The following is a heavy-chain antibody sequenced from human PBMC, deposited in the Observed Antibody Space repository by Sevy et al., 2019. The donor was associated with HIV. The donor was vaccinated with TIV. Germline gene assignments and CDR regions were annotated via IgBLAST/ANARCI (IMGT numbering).Heavy chain of an antibody. CDR1: GGSISSGDYY. Sequence: SETLSLTCTVSGGSISSGDYYWSWIRQPPGKGLEWIGYIYYSGSTYYNPSLKSRVTISVDTSKNQFSLKLSSVTAADTAVYYCAREPPSIDRDYGDYWDIWGQGTMVTVSS. CDR2: IYYSGST. V-gene: IGHV4-30-4*01. CDR3: AREPPSIDRDYGDYWDI. D-gene: IGHD4-17*01. J-gene: IGHJ3*02.